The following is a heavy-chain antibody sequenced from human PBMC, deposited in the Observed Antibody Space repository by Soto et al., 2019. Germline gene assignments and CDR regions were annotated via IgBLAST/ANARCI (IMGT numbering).Heavy chain of an antibody. CDR2: IYPGDSDT. CDR3: ARLGWPAKAYYYDSSGYYAGY. CDR1: GYSFTSYW. Sequence: PGESLKISCKGSGYSFTSYWIGWVRQMPGKGLEWMGIIYPGDSDTRYSPSFQGQVTISADKSISTAYLQWSSLKASDTAMYYCARLGWPAKAYYYDSSGYYAGYWGQGTLVTVSS. V-gene: IGHV5-51*01. J-gene: IGHJ4*02. D-gene: IGHD3-22*01.